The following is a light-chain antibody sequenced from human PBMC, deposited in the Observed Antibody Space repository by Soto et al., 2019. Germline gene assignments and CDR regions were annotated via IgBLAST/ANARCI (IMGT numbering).Light chain of an antibody. CDR3: QQYGSSPT. V-gene: IGKV3-20*01. CDR2: GAS. CDR1: QSVSSSY. Sequence: EIVLTQSPGTLSLSPGERATLSCRASQSVSSSYLAWYQQKPGQAPRLLIYGASSRATGIPDRFSGSGSGTDVTRTISSLEPEEFAVYYFQQYGSSPTFGQGTKVEIK. J-gene: IGKJ1*01.